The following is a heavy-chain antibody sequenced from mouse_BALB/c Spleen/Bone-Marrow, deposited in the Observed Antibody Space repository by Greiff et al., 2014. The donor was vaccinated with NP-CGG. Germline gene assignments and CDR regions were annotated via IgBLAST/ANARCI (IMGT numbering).Heavy chain of an antibody. CDR1: GFTFSSYS. J-gene: IGHJ2*01. Sequence: EVQRVESGGGIVQPGGSLKLSCAASGFTFSSYSMSWVRQTPDRRLEWVAYITIGGAGTYYADTVKGRFTISRDNAKNTLYLQMSSLKSEDTAMYYWTRHGGGPDYFDYWGHGTTLTVSS. V-gene: IGHV5-12-2*01. CDR2: ITIGGAGT. CDR3: TRHGGGPDYFDY.